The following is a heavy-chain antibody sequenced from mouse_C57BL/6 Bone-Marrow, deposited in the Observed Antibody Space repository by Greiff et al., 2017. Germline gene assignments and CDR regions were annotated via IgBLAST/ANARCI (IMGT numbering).Heavy chain of an antibody. Sequence: QVQLQQPGAELVKPGASVKLSCKASGYTFTSYWMHWVKQRPGQGLEWIGMIHPNSGSTNYNEKFKSKATLTVDKSSSTAYMQLSSLTSEDSAVXYCARWDYFGGFAYWGQGTLVTVSA. V-gene: IGHV1-64*01. D-gene: IGHD1-1*01. CDR1: GYTFTSYW. CDR2: IHPNSGST. CDR3: ARWDYFGGFAY. J-gene: IGHJ3*01.